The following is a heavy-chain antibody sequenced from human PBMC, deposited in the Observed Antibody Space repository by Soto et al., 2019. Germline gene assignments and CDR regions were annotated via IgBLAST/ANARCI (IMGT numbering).Heavy chain of an antibody. J-gene: IGHJ4*02. V-gene: IGHV5-51*01. CDR2: IYPGDSDT. CDR1: GYSFTSDW. CDR3: GRRDDQSLHFDY. Sequence: GESLKISCKGSGYSFTSDWIGWVSQMPGKGLEWMGIIYPGDSDTRYSPSFQGQVTISADKSISTAYLQWSSLKASDTAMYYCGRRDDQSLHFDYWGQGTLVTVSS.